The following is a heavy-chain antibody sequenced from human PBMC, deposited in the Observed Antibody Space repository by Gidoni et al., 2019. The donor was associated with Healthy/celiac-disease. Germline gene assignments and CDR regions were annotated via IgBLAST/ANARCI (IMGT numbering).Heavy chain of an antibody. V-gene: IGHV4-34*01. CDR2: INHSGST. CDR1: GGSFSGYY. J-gene: IGHJ6*02. D-gene: IGHD3-10*01. Sequence: QVQLQQWGAGLLKPSETLSLTCAVYGGSFSGYYWSWIRQPPGKGLEWIGEINHSGSTNYNPSLKSRVTISVDTSKNQFSLKLSSVTAADTAVYYCARGKGVKGYYGMDVWGQGTTVTVSS. CDR3: ARGKGVKGYYGMDV.